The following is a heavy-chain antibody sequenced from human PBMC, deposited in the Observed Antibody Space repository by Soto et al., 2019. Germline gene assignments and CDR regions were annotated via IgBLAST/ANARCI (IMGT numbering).Heavy chain of an antibody. CDR1: GGSISSGGYY. CDR2: IYYSGST. D-gene: IGHD3-22*01. V-gene: IGHV4-31*03. Sequence: TLSLTCTVSGGSISSGGYYWSWIRQHPGKGLEWIGYIYYSGSTYYNPSLKSRVTISVDTSKNQFSLKLSSVTAADTAAYYCARGHLGVTRYYYDSSGTLDYWGQGTLVTV. CDR3: ARGHLGVTRYYYDSSGTLDY. J-gene: IGHJ4*02.